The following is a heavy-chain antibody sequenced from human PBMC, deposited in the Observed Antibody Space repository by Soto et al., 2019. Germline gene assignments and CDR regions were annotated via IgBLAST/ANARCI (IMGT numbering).Heavy chain of an antibody. J-gene: IGHJ4*02. Sequence: GGSLRLSCAASGFTFSSYAMSWVRQAPGKGLVWVSTISGSGGSTYYADSMKGRFTISRDNSKNTLYLQINSLRAEDTVVYYCAKDRGSYYYDSSGNPHWGQGTLVAVSS. CDR2: ISGSGGST. CDR1: GFTFSSYA. V-gene: IGHV3-23*01. D-gene: IGHD3-22*01. CDR3: AKDRGSYYYDSSGNPH.